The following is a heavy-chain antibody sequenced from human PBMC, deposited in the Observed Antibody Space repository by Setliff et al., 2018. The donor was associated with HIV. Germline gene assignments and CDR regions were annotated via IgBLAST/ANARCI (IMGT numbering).Heavy chain of an antibody. CDR1: GFSISSGHY. J-gene: IGHJ4*02. V-gene: IGHV4-38-2*02. Sequence: SETLSLTCSVSGFSISSGHYWGWIRQSPGKGLEWIGSVNHRGDTYYIASLKSRVTMSVDTSKNQFFLNLASVTASDTAIYYCARQPTLSVLQVWFGDYWGQGMLVTVTS. CDR2: VNHRGDT. CDR3: ARQPTLSVLQVWFGDY. D-gene: IGHD3-10*01.